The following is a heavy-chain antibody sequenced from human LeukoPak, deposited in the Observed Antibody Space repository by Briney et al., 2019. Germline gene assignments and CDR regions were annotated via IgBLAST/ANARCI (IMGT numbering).Heavy chain of an antibody. Sequence: GGSLRLSCAASGFTFSNSNMNWVRQAPGKGLEWISSISSSSSYIYYADSLKGRFTISRDNTKNSLYLQMNSLRAEDTAVYYCARLGYYESSFDYWGQGTLVTVSS. V-gene: IGHV3-21*01. CDR2: ISSSSSYI. D-gene: IGHD3-22*01. J-gene: IGHJ4*02. CDR1: GFTFSNSN. CDR3: ARLGYYESSFDY.